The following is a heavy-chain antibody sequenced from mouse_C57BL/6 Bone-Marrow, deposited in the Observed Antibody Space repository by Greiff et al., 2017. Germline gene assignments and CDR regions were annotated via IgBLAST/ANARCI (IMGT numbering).Heavy chain of an antibody. CDR3: TIDYYGSS. CDR2: IDPETGDT. Sequence: VQLKQSGAELVRPGASVKLSCTASGFNIKDDYMHWVKQRPEQGLEWIGWIDPETGDTEYASKFQGKATITADTSSNTAYLQLSSLTSEDTAVYCGTIDYYGSSWGQGTTLTVSS. J-gene: IGHJ2*01. D-gene: IGHD1-1*01. CDR1: GFNIKDDY. V-gene: IGHV14-4*01.